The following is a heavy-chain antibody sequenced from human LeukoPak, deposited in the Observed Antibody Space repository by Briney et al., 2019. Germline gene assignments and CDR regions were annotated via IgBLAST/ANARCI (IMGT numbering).Heavy chain of an antibody. J-gene: IGHJ4*02. V-gene: IGHV1-2*02. Sequence: GASVTLSCKASGYTFTGYYMHWVRQAPGQGLEWMGWINPNSGGTNYAQKFQGRVTMTRDTSISTAYMELSRLRSGDTAVYYCASVGIAVAGTFDYWGQGTLVPVSS. CDR1: GYTFTGYY. CDR3: ASVGIAVAGTFDY. CDR2: INPNSGGT. D-gene: IGHD6-19*01.